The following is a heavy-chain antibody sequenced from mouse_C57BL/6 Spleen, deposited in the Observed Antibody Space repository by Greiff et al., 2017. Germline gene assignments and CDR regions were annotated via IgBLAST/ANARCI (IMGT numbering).Heavy chain of an antibody. V-gene: IGHV3-6*01. CDR1: GYSITSGYY. J-gene: IGHJ1*03. CDR2: ISYDGSN. Sequence: ESGPGLVKPSQSLSLTCSVTGYSITSGYYWNWIRQFPGNKLEWMGYISYDGSNNYNPSLKNRISITRDTSKNQFFLKLNSVTTEDTATYYCAEGNDYDRYFDVWGTGTTVTVSS. D-gene: IGHD2-4*01. CDR3: AEGNDYDRYFDV.